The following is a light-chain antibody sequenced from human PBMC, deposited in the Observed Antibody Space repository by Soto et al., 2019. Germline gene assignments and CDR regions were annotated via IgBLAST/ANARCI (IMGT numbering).Light chain of an antibody. CDR2: AAS. V-gene: IGKV1-39*01. Sequence: DIPMTQSPSSLSASVGDRVTITCRASQSITTYLNWYQHKPGNAPKLLIYAASRLQSGVPSRFSGSGSGTDFTLTISSLQPEDFATYYCQQSSSTPLTFGQGTKLEIK. CDR3: QQSSSTPLT. CDR1: QSITTY. J-gene: IGKJ2*01.